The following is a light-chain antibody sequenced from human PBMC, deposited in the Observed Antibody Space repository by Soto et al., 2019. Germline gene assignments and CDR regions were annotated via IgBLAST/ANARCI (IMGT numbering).Light chain of an antibody. CDR2: NDA. CDR3: AAWDDSPAYV. Sequence: QSVLTQPPSASGTPGQRVTISCSGSSANNGSYSVNWYQQLPGTAPKLLIYNDAQRPSGVPDRFSGSKSGTSASLAISGLQSEDEADYYCAAWDDSPAYVFGTGTKVTVL. V-gene: IGLV1-44*01. J-gene: IGLJ1*01. CDR1: SANNGSYS.